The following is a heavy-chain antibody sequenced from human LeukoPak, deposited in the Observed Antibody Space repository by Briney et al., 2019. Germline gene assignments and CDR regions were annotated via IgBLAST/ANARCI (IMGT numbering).Heavy chain of an antibody. CDR3: ARRPYSSGFPYIDV. J-gene: IGHJ6*03. Sequence: GWSLILSGASFEFTFSDYYMSWLHQAAGKGVEWVSYISSSCSTIYYADSVKGRFTISRDNASNSLYAQMTRGIAEDTAVYYCARRPYSSGFPYIDVGAKETTVTVSS. D-gene: IGHD6-19*01. CDR1: EFTFSDYY. V-gene: IGHV3-11*01. CDR2: ISSSCSTI.